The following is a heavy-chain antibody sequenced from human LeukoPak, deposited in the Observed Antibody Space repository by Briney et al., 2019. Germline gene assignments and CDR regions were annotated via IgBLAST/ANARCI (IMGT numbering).Heavy chain of an antibody. CDR1: GGSITSSSYY. CDR3: ARVLIESGYCSGGSCYWANNWFDP. V-gene: IGHV4-61*02. J-gene: IGHJ5*02. Sequence: SETLSLTCTVSGGSITSSSYYWSWIRQPAGKGLEWIGRIYTSGSTNYNPSLKSRVTMSVDTSKNQFSLKLSSVTTADTAVYYCARVLIESGYCSGGSCYWANNWFDPWGQGTLVTVSS. CDR2: IYTSGST. D-gene: IGHD2-15*01.